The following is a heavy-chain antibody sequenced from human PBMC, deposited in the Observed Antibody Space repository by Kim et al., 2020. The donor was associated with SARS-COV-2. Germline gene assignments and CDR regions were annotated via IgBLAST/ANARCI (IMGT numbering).Heavy chain of an antibody. CDR3: ARERAMXXXY. CDR1: GGSMNNYF. V-gene: IGHV4-59*01. Sequence: SETLSLTCTVSGGSMNNYFWNWIRQPPGKGLEWIGYISYIGSTDYNPSLKSRVTMSVDTSKNQFSLKLSAVTAADXAVYYCARERAMXXXYWGQGTQVAVSS. J-gene: IGHJ4*02. CDR2: ISYIGST.